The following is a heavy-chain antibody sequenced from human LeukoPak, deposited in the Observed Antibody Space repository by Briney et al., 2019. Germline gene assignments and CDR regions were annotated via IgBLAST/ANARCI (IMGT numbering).Heavy chain of an antibody. CDR2: IWYDGSNR. V-gene: IGHV3-33*01. J-gene: IGHJ3*02. Sequence: PGGSLRLSCAASGFTFNNFGMHWVRQAPGKGLEWVALIWYDGSNRYYADSVNGRFTISRDSSKLYLQMNSLRVEDTAVYYCARDSLVGATRSGWAFDIWGQGTMVTVSS. D-gene: IGHD1-26*01. CDR3: ARDSLVGATRSGWAFDI. CDR1: GFTFNNFG.